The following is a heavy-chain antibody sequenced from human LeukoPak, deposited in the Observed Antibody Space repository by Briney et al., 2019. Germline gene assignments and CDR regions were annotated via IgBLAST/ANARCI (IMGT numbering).Heavy chain of an antibody. CDR3: AKAYHTMTYFNY. Sequence: GGSLRLSCAASGFTFSSYAMSWVRQAPGEGLEWVSGISGSGNSTDYADSVKGRFTISRDNSKNTLYLQMNSLGAEDTAIYYCAKAYHTMTYFNYWGQGTLVTVSS. CDR1: GFTFSSYA. CDR2: ISGSGNST. V-gene: IGHV3-23*01. D-gene: IGHD3-3*01. J-gene: IGHJ4*02.